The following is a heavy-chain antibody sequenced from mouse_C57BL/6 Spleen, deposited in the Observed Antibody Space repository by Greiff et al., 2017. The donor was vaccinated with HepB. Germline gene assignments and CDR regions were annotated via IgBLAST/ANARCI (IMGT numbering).Heavy chain of an antibody. V-gene: IGHV1-18*01. D-gene: IGHD1-1*01. Sequence: EVQVVESGPELVKPGASVKIPCKASGYTFTDYNMDWVKQSHGKSLEWIGDINPNNGGTIYNQKFKGKATLTVDKSSSTAYMELRSLTSEDTAVYYCARESSYYYGSSYGYFDVWGTGTTVIVSS. CDR3: ARESSYYYGSSYGYFDV. CDR1: GYTFTDYN. J-gene: IGHJ1*03. CDR2: INPNNGGT.